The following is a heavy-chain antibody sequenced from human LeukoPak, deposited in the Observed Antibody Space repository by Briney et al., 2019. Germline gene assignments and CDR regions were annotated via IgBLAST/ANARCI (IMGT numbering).Heavy chain of an antibody. CDR1: GYTFTSYD. J-gene: IGHJ4*02. Sequence: ASVKVSCKASGYTFTSYDINWVRQATGQGLEWMGWMNPNSGNTGYAQKFQGRVTMTRNTSISTAYMELSSLRSEDTAVYYRARDLRVGATNDYWGQGTLVTVSS. CDR2: MNPNSGNT. D-gene: IGHD1-26*01. V-gene: IGHV1-8*01. CDR3: ARDLRVGATNDY.